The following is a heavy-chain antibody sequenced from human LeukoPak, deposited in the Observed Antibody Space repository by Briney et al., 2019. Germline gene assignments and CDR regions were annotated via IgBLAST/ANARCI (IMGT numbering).Heavy chain of an antibody. CDR3: ARDLGFFEWSIMEYNCFDP. Sequence: GASVKVSCKASGGTFSSYAISWVRQAPGQGLEWMGGIIPIFGTANYAQKFQGRVTITADESTSTAYMELSSLRSEDTAVYYCARDLGFFEWSIMEYNCFDPWGQGTLVTVSS. D-gene: IGHD3-3*01. V-gene: IGHV1-69*13. CDR2: IIPIFGTA. J-gene: IGHJ5*02. CDR1: GGTFSSYA.